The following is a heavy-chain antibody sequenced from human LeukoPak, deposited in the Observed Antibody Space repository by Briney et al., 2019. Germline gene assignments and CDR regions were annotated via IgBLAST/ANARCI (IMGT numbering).Heavy chain of an antibody. CDR2: ISGSGDST. V-gene: IGHV3-23*01. Sequence: PGGSLRLSCAASGFTFSSYGMSWVRQAPGKGLEWVSTISGSGDSTYYADSVKGRFTISRDNSKNTLYLQMNSLRAEDTAVYYCAKCILTGYYKGYMDVWGKGTTVTISS. D-gene: IGHD3-9*01. J-gene: IGHJ6*03. CDR1: GFTFSSYG. CDR3: AKCILTGYYKGYMDV.